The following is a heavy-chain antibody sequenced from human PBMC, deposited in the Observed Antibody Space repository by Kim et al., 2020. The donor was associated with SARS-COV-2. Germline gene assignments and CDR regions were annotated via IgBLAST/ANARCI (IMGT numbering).Heavy chain of an antibody. J-gene: IGHJ4*02. CDR2: ISGGGGST. D-gene: IGHD4-17*01. Sequence: GGSLRLSCVASGFTFTTYTMNWVRQAPGKGLEWVSGISGGGGSTYYADAVKGRFTISRDSSKNTLYLQMNSLRVEDTAVYYCAKELGVTTQTTGGDFFDFWGQGTLVTVSS. CDR1: GFTFTTYT. CDR3: AKELGVTTQTTGGDFFDF. V-gene: IGHV3-23*01.